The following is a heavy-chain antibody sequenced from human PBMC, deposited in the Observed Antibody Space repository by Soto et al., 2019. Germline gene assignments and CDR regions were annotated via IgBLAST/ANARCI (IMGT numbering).Heavy chain of an antibody. D-gene: IGHD3-10*01. Sequence: VQLVESGGGLVQPGGSLRLSCAASGFTFSSYEMNWVRQAPGKGLEWVSYISSSGSTIYYADSVKGRFTISRDNAKNSLYLQMNSLRAEDTAVYYCARAYYGSRHYYWGQGTLVTVSS. CDR1: GFTFSSYE. CDR3: ARAYYGSRHYY. J-gene: IGHJ4*02. CDR2: ISSSGSTI. V-gene: IGHV3-48*03.